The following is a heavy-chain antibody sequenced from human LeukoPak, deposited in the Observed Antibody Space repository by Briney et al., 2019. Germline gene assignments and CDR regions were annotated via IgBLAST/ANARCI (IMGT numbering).Heavy chain of an antibody. CDR3: AKERNDCSGGSCHYLDAFDI. D-gene: IGHD2-15*01. CDR2: IWYDGSNK. V-gene: IGHV3-33*06. J-gene: IGHJ3*02. Sequence: GGSLRLSCAASGFTFSSYGLHWVCQAPGKGLEWVAVIWYDGSNKYYADSVKGRFTISRDNSKNTLYLQMNSLRAEDTAVYYCAKERNDCSGGSCHYLDAFDIWGQGTMVTVSS. CDR1: GFTFSSYG.